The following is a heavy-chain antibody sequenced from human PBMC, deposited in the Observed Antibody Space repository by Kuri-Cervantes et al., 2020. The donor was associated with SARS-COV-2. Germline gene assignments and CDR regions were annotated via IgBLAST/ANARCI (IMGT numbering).Heavy chain of an antibody. J-gene: IGHJ4*02. V-gene: IGHV5-51*01. Sequence: KVSCKGSGYSFTSYWIGWVRQMPGKGLEWMGIIYPGDSDTRYSPSFQGQVTISADKSISTAYLQWSSLKASDTAMYYCATGLVVPAAMRDYWGQGTLVIVSS. CDR3: ATGLVVPAAMRDY. CDR1: GYSFTSYW. D-gene: IGHD2-2*01. CDR2: IYPGDSDT.